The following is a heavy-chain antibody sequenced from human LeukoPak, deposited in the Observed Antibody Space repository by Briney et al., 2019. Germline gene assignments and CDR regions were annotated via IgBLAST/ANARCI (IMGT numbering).Heavy chain of an antibody. CDR1: GFTFSNAW. V-gene: IGHV3-23*01. CDR3: AKVGWKPFNFDY. Sequence: GGSLRLSCAASGFTFSNAWMSWVRQAPGKGLEWVSAVSGTGSSTYYADSVKGRFTISRDNSKNTLYLQMNSLRAEDTAVYYCAKVGWKPFNFDYWGQGTLVTVSS. CDR2: VSGTGSST. D-gene: IGHD1-1*01. J-gene: IGHJ4*02.